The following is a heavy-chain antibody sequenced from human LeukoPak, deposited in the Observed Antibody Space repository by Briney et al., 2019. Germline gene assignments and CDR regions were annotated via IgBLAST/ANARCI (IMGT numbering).Heavy chain of an antibody. Sequence: GGSLRLSCAASGFTFNNYWMNWVRQAPGKGLEWVSVIYSGGSTYYADSVKGRFTISRDNSKNTLYLQMNSLRAEDTAVYYCARDSSGWYTYYYYYGMDVWGQGTTVTVSS. CDR2: IYSGGST. CDR1: GFTFNNYW. J-gene: IGHJ6*02. V-gene: IGHV3-53*01. CDR3: ARDSSGWYTYYYYYGMDV. D-gene: IGHD6-19*01.